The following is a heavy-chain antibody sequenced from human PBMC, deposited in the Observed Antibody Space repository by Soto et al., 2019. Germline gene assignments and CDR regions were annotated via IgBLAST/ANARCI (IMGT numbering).Heavy chain of an antibody. V-gene: IGHV3-30-3*01. Sequence: HPGGSLRLSCAASGFTFSSYAMHWVRQAPGKGLEWVAVISYDGSNKYYADSVKGRFTISRDNSKNTLYLQMNSLRAEDTAVYYCARVVTVTTFMRVDYYYYGMDVWGQGTTVTVSS. CDR1: GFTFSSYA. J-gene: IGHJ6*02. CDR3: ARVVTVTTFMRVDYYYYGMDV. D-gene: IGHD4-17*01. CDR2: ISYDGSNK.